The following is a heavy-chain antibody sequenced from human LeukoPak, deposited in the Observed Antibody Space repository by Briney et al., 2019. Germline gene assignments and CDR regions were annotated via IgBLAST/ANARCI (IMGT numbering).Heavy chain of an antibody. V-gene: IGHV3-74*01. J-gene: IGHJ4*02. CDR1: GFTFSSCW. CDR2: INSDGSST. Sequence: TGGSLRLSCAASGFTFSSCWMHWVRQAPGKGLVWVSRINSDGSSTSYADSVKGRFTISRDNAKNTLYLQMNSLRAEDTAIYYCARPLGASNTWLYWGQGTLVTVSS. CDR3: ARPLGASNTWLY. D-gene: IGHD1-26*01.